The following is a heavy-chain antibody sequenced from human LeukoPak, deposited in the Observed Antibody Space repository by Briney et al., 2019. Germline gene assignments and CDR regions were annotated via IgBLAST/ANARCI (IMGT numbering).Heavy chain of an antibody. D-gene: IGHD6-13*01. CDR3: ARTTYSSSRTFDY. Sequence: SETLSLSCTVSGGSISSSSYYWGWIRQPPGKGLEWIGSIYHSGSTYYNPSLRSRVTISVDTSKNQFSLNLSSVTAADTAVYYCARTTYSSSRTFDYWGQGTLVTVSS. CDR1: GGSISSSSYY. J-gene: IGHJ4*02. CDR2: IYHSGST. V-gene: IGHV4-39*01.